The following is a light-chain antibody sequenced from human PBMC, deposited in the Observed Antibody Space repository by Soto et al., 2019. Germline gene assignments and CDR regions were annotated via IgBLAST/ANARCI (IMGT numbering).Light chain of an antibody. V-gene: IGLV1-44*01. CDR3: AAWADSLNVLYV. J-gene: IGLJ1*01. CDR2: NNN. CDR1: RSNIGPNA. Sequence: QSVLTQPPSASAAPGQRVTISCSGSRSNIGPNAVNWYQQLPGKAPRLLIFNNNQRPSGVPDRFSGSKSGTSASLAISGLQSDDEATYFSAAWADSLNVLYVFGTGTKLTVL.